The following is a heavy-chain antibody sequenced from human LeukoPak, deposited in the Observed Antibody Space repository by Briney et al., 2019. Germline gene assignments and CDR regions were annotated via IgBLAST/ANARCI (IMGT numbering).Heavy chain of an antibody. CDR2: IYSSGST. V-gene: IGHV4-4*07. CDR3: AGRDVDYGDYVDY. Sequence: SETLSLTCTVSGGSISSHYWSWIRQPAGKGLEWIGRIYSSGSTNYNASLTSQVTMSVDTSKNQISLKLRSVTAADTAVYYCAGRDVDYGDYVDYWGQGTLVTVSS. J-gene: IGHJ4*02. D-gene: IGHD4-17*01. CDR1: GGSISSHY.